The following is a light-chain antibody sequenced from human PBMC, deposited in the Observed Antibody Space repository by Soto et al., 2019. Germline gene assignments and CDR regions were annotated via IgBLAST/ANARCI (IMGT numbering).Light chain of an antibody. J-gene: IGLJ2*01. V-gene: IGLV2-11*01. CDR3: CSYAGNNILV. CDR1: SSDVGSYNY. Sequence: QSVLTQPRSVSGSLGQSLTISCTGASSDVGSYNYVSWYQQYPGKAPKLLIYDVTQRPSGVPDRFSGSKSGNTASLSISGLQAADEADYYCCSYAGNNILVFGGGTKLTVL. CDR2: DVT.